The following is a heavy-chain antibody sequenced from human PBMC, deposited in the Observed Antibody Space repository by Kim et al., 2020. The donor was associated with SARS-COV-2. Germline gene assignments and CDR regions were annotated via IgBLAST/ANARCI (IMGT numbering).Heavy chain of an antibody. D-gene: IGHD6-19*01. CDR1: GFTVSSNY. CDR2: IYSGGST. CDR3: ARDRSRVAGTIGSSYYYYYGMDV. Sequence: GGSLRLSCAASGFTVSSNYMSWVRQAPGKGLEWVSVIYSGGSTYYADSVKGRFTISRDNSKNTLYLQMNSLRAEDTAVYYCARDRSRVAGTIGSSYYYYYGMDVVGQGTTVTVSS. V-gene: IGHV3-53*01. J-gene: IGHJ6*02.